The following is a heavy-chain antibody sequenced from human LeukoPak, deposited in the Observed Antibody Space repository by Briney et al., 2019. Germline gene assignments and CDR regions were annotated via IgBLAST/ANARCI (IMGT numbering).Heavy chain of an antibody. V-gene: IGHV5-51*01. J-gene: IGHJ4*02. CDR1: GYTFSSYW. D-gene: IGHD3-10*01. CDR2: IYPGDSDT. Sequence: GESLKISCKGSGYTFSSYWIAWVRQMPGKGLEWMGIIYPGDSDTRYSPPFQGQVTISVDKSISTAYLQWSSLKASDNAMYYCARQRSGSYLGGNLYYWGQGTLVTVSS. CDR3: ARQRSGSYLGGNLYY.